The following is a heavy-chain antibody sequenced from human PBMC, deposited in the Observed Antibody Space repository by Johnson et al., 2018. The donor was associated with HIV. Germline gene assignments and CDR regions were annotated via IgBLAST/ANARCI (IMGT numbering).Heavy chain of an antibody. D-gene: IGHD3-16*01. V-gene: IGHV3-30*18. J-gene: IGHJ3*01. CDR2: ISYDGSNK. CDR1: GFTFSSYG. CDR3: AKDGGSWSYSLDV. Sequence: QVHLVESGGGVVQPGRSLRLSCAASGFTFSSYGMHWVRQAPGKGLEWVAVISYDGSNKYYADSVEGRFTISRDNSKDTLYRQMNSLRPEDTGLYYCAKDGGSWSYSLDVWGQGTMVSVSS.